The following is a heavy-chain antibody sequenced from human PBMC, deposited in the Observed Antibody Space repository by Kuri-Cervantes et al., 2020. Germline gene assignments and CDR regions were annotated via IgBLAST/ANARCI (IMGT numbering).Heavy chain of an antibody. CDR2: IKQDGSEK. CDR3: TREASYCDDY. D-gene: IGHD2-21*02. Sequence: GESLKISCAASGFTFSSYGMHWVRQAPGKGLEWVANIKQDGSEKYYVDSVKGRFTISRDNAENSLFLQMNSLRAEDTAVYYCTREASYCDDYWGQGTVVTVSS. V-gene: IGHV3-7*01. CDR1: GFTFSSYG. J-gene: IGHJ4*02.